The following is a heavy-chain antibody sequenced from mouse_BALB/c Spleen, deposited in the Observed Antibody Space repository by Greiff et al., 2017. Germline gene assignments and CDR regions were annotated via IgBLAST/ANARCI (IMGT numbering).Heavy chain of an antibody. CDR2: ISSGGSYT. CDR1: GFTFSSYT. CDR3: ARGTTVDYAMDY. Sequence: EVKVVESGGGLVKPGGSLKLSCAASGFTFSSYTMSWVRQTPEKRLEWVATISSGGSYTYYPDSVKGRFTISRDNAKNTLYLQMSSLKSEDTAMYYCARGTTVDYAMDYWGQGTSVTVSS. V-gene: IGHV5-6-4*01. D-gene: IGHD1-1*01. J-gene: IGHJ4*01.